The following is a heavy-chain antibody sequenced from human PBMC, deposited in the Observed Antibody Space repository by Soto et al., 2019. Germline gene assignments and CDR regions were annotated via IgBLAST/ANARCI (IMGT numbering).Heavy chain of an antibody. CDR1: GFTFSSYS. Sequence: GGSLRLSCAASGFTFSSYSMNWVRQAPGKGLEWVSSISSSSSYIYYADSVKGRFTISRDNAKNSLYLQMNSLRAEDTAVYYCARAKQQLASFDYWGQGTLVTVSS. CDR2: ISSSSSYI. D-gene: IGHD6-13*01. J-gene: IGHJ4*02. V-gene: IGHV3-21*01. CDR3: ARAKQQLASFDY.